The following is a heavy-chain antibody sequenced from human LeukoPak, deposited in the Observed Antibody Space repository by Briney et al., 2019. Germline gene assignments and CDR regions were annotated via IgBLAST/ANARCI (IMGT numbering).Heavy chain of an antibody. D-gene: IGHD6-19*01. CDR2: IWYDGSNK. CDR3: ARHSAGTSFTYYYYGMDV. Sequence: GRSLRLSCAASGFTFSSYGMHWVRQAPGKGLEWVAVIWYDGSNKYYADSVKGRFTISRDNSKNTLYLQMNSLRAEDTAVYYCARHSAGTSFTYYYYGMDVWGQGTTVTVSS. J-gene: IGHJ6*02. CDR1: GFTFSSYG. V-gene: IGHV3-33*01.